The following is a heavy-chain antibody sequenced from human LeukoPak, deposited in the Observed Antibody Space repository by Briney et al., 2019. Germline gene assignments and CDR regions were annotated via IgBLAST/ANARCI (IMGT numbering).Heavy chain of an antibody. Sequence: SETPSLTCAVYGGSFSGYYWSWTRQPPGKGLEWIGEINHSGSTNYNPSLKSRVTISVDTSKNQFSLKLSSVTAADTAVYYCARGTIAVAAKGCWFDPWGQGTLVTVSS. J-gene: IGHJ5*02. CDR1: GGSFSGYY. D-gene: IGHD6-19*01. V-gene: IGHV4-34*01. CDR3: ARGTIAVAAKGCWFDP. CDR2: INHSGST.